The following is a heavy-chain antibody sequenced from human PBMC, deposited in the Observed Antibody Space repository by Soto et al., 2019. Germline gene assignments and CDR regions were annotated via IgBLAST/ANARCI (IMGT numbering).Heavy chain of an antibody. CDR2: FVPLFGTT. D-gene: IGHD3-16*01. CDR1: GGTFSGYV. CDR3: APPGLGVSSPPYFDN. J-gene: IGHJ4*02. Sequence: QLVQSGSEVKKPGSSVKVSCQASGGTFSGYVVTWVRQAPGQGLEWMGEFVPLFGTTNYAQRFSGRITITAEESPSPASMELRTLRSDDTAVYYCAPPGLGVSSPPYFDNWGQGTLVTVSS. V-gene: IGHV1-69*01.